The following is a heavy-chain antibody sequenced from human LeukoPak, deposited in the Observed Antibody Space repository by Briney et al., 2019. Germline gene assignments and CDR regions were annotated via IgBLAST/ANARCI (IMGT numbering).Heavy chain of an antibody. J-gene: IGHJ4*02. CDR2: ISYDGSNK. Sequence: GGSLRLSCAASGFTLSSYGMPWVRQAPGKGLEWVAVISYDGSNKYYADSVKGRFTISRDNSKNTLYLQMNSLRAEDTAVYYCARGFSEYQLLILDYWGQGTLVTVSS. V-gene: IGHV3-30*19. CDR1: GFTLSSYG. CDR3: ARGFSEYQLLILDY. D-gene: IGHD2-2*01.